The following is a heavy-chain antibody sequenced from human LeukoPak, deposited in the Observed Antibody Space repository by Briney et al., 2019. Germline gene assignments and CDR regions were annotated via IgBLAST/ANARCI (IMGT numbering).Heavy chain of an antibody. CDR1: GGSIRIYY. Sequence: SETLSLSCTLSGGSIRIYYWSCIREPPRRGLGWNGYIYYSGSTNYNISLKRRVTISVDTSKNQFPVKLSSVSAADRAVYCCARHAYRRVHYWGQGPVVTLSS. CDR2: IYYSGST. CDR3: ARHAYRRVHY. J-gene: IGHJ4*02. V-gene: IGHV4-59*08. D-gene: IGHD3-16*01.